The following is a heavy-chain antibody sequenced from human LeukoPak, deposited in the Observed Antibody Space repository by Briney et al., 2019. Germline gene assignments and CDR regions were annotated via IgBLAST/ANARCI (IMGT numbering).Heavy chain of an antibody. CDR1: GFTFSSYA. Sequence: GGSLRLSCAASGFTFSSYAMNWVRQAPGKGLEWVSRISASGGSTYYADSVKGRFTISRDNSKNTLYLQMNSLRAEDTAVYYCARDCCSGWYGDDYWGQGTLVTVSS. CDR2: ISASGGST. D-gene: IGHD6-19*01. CDR3: ARDCCSGWYGDDY. J-gene: IGHJ4*02. V-gene: IGHV3-23*01.